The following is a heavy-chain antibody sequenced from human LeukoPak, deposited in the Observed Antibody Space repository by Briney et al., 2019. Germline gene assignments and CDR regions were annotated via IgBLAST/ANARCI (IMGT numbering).Heavy chain of an antibody. CDR1: GGSFSGYY. V-gene: IGHV4-34*01. CDR2: INHSGST. D-gene: IGHD2-21*02. CDR3: ASFTHIVVVTAIHGGGYFDY. Sequence: SSETLSLTFAVYGGSFSGYYWSWIRQPPGNGLELIGEINHSGSTNYNPSLKSRVTISVDTSKNQFSLKLSSVTAADTAVYYCASFTHIVVVTAIHGGGYFDYWGQGTLVTVSS. J-gene: IGHJ4*02.